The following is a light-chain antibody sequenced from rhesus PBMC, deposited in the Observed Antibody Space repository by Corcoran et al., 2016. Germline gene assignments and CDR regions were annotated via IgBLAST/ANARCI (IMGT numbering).Light chain of an antibody. CDR3: LQHNSYPCT. Sequence: DIQMTQSPSSLSASVGDTVTITCRARQGISSYLNGFQQKPGKAPKLLIYAASSLESGVPSMFSGSGSGTEFTLTISSLQPEDFAAYYCLQHNSYPCTFGPGTKLDIK. V-gene: IGKV1-28*01. CDR2: AAS. CDR1: QGISSY. J-gene: IGKJ3*01.